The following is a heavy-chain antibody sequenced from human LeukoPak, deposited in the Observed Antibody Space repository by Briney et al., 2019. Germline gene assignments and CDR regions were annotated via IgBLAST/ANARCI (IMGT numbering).Heavy chain of an antibody. V-gene: IGHV3-23*01. Sequence: PGGSLRLSCAASGFTFNFYAMDWVRQAPGKGLEWVSGIGGSGAGTSYADSVKGRFTISRDNSKNTLYLQMTTLSGDDTAIYYCARQGYNSYWYLDSWGQGTLVNVSS. CDR3: ARQGYNSYWYLDS. J-gene: IGHJ4*02. D-gene: IGHD6-13*01. CDR1: GFTFNFYA. CDR2: IGGSGAGT.